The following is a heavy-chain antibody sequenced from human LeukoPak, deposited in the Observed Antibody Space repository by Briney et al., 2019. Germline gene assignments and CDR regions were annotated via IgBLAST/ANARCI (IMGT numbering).Heavy chain of an antibody. J-gene: IGHJ4*02. V-gene: IGHV3-9*01. CDR2: ISWNSGSI. CDR1: GFTFDDYA. Sequence: GGSLRLSCAASGFTFDDYAVHWVRQAPGKGLEWVSGISWNSGSIGYADSVKGRFTISRDNAKNSLYLQMNSLRAEDTALYYCAKGPDYDFWSGLDYWGQGTLVTVSS. D-gene: IGHD3-3*01. CDR3: AKGPDYDFWSGLDY.